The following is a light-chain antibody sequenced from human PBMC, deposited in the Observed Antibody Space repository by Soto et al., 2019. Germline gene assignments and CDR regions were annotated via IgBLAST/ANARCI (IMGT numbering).Light chain of an antibody. CDR2: EVS. V-gene: IGLV2-18*02. J-gene: IGLJ2*01. Sequence: QSVLTQPPSVSGSPGQSVTISCTGTSSDIGSYNRVSWFQQPPGTAPKLIIYEVSNRPSGVPDRFSGSKSGNTASLTISGLQADDEADYFCSSYTNSITVLFGGGTKLTVL. CDR3: SSYTNSITVL. CDR1: SSDIGSYNR.